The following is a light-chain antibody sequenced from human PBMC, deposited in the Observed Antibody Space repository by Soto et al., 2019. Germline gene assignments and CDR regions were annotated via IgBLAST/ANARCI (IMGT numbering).Light chain of an antibody. Sequence: QSALTQPPSASGSPGQSVTISCPGSSRDVGGYNYVSWYQQHPGKAPKLVIYEVRKPPSGVPDRFSGSKSGNTASLTVSGLQAEDEADYYCSSYTGTNNFGGVGPGTKRTGL. CDR3: SSYTGTNNFGG. J-gene: IGLJ1*01. V-gene: IGLV2-8*01. CDR1: SRDVGGYNY. CDR2: EVR.